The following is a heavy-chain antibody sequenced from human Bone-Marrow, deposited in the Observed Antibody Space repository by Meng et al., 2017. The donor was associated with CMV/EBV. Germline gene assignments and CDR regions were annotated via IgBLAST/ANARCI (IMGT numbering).Heavy chain of an antibody. V-gene: IGHV3-48*04. CDR3: ARGGHSSGWYPP. CDR2: ISSSSSTI. D-gene: IGHD6-19*01. CDR1: GFTFSSYS. Sequence: GGSLRLSCAASGFTFSSYSMNWVRQAPGKGLEWVSYISSSSSTIYYADSVKGRFTISRDNAKNSLYLQMNSLRAEDTAVYYCARGGHSSGWYPPWGQGTRVTGSS. J-gene: IGHJ5*02.